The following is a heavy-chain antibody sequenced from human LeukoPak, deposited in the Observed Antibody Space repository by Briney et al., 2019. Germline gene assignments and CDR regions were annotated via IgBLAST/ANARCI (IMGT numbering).Heavy chain of an antibody. CDR2: IYYSGST. D-gene: IGHD3-22*01. J-gene: IGHJ6*02. V-gene: IGHV4-39*01. CDR1: GGSISRSSYY. Sequence: SETLSLACTVSGGSISRSSYYWGWIRQPPGKGLEWIGSIYYSGSTYYNPSLKSRVTISVDTSKNQFSLKLSSVTAADTAVYYCARHHYYYDSSGYYSRGYYYYGMDVWGQGTTVTVSS. CDR3: ARHHYYYDSSGYYSRGYYYYGMDV.